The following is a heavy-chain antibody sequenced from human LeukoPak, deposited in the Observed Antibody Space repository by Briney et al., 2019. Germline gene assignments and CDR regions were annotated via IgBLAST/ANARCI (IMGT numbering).Heavy chain of an antibody. Sequence: SETLSLTCTVSGGSISSYYWSWIRQPAGKGLEWIGRIYTSGSTNYNPSHKSRVTMSVDTSKNQFSLKLSSVTAADTAVYYCARESVRGVIAETPIDYWGQGTLVTVSS. CDR3: ARESVRGVIAETPIDY. V-gene: IGHV4-4*07. CDR2: IYTSGST. J-gene: IGHJ4*02. CDR1: GGSISSYY. D-gene: IGHD3-10*01.